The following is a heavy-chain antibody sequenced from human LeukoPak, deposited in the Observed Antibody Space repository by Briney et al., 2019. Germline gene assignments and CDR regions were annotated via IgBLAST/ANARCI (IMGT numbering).Heavy chain of an antibody. CDR3: ARDLGQYYDTSDNWFDP. V-gene: IGHV3-74*01. CDR1: GLTFSNYW. J-gene: IGHJ5*02. Sequence: GGSLRLSCAASGLTFSNYWMHWVRQAPGKVLVWVSRINSDGINTSYADSVKGRFTISRDNAKNTLNLQMNSLRAEDTAVYYCARDLGQYYDTSDNWFDPWGQGTLVTVSS. D-gene: IGHD3-22*01. CDR2: INSDGINT.